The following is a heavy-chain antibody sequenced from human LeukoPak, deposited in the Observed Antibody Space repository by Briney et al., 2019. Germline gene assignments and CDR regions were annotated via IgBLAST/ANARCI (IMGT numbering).Heavy chain of an antibody. V-gene: IGHV3-21*01. D-gene: IGHD2-2*01. CDR3: ARARGSTSCPDY. J-gene: IGHJ4*02. CDR1: GFTFSSYS. Sequence: KSGGSLRLSCAASGFTFSSYSMNWVRQAPGKGLEWVSSISSSSSYIYYADSVKGRFTISRDNAKNSLYLQMNSLRAEDTAVYYCARARGSTSCPDYWGQGTLVTVSS. CDR2: ISSSSSYI.